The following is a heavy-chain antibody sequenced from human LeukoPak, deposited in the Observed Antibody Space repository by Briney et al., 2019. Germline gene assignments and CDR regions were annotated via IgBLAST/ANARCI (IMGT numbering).Heavy chain of an antibody. J-gene: IGHJ6*03. V-gene: IGHV1-8*01. Sequence: ASVKVSCKASGYTFTSYDINWVRQATGQGLEWTGWMNPNRGNTGYAQKFQGRVTITRNTSISTAYMELSSLRSEDTAVYYCARRAVAYYYYYYMDVWGKGTTVTVSS. CDR3: ARRAVAYYYYYYMDV. D-gene: IGHD6-19*01. CDR1: GYTFTSYD. CDR2: MNPNRGNT.